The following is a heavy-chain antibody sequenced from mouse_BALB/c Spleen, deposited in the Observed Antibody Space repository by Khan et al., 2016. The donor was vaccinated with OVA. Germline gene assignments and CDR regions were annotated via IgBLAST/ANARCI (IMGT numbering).Heavy chain of an antibody. CDR3: ARGGKFAY. D-gene: IGHD1-1*02. Sequence: QVQLQQSGAELVRPGVSVKISCKGSVYTFTDYAMHWVKQSHAKSLEWIGVISTYYGDVDYSQKFKGKATMTVDRSSSTAYMELARLTSEDSAIYYCARGGKFAYWGQGTLVTVSA. V-gene: IGHV1S137*01. CDR2: ISTYYGDV. J-gene: IGHJ3*01. CDR1: VYTFTDYA.